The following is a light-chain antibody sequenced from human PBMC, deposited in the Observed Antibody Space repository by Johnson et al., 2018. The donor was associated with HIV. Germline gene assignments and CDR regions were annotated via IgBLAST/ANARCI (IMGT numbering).Light chain of an antibody. J-gene: IGLJ1*01. CDR3: GTWDSSLSALYV. CDR1: SSNIGNNY. Sequence: SVLTQPPSVSAAPGQKVTISCSGSSSNIGNNYVSWYQQLPGTAPKLLIYDNNKRPSGIPDRFSGSKSGTSATLGITGLQTGDAADYYCGTWDSSLSALYVFGTGTKVTVL. CDR2: DNN. V-gene: IGLV1-51*01.